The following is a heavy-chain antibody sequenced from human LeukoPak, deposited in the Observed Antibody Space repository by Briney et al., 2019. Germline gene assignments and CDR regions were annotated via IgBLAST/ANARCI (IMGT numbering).Heavy chain of an antibody. V-gene: IGHV1-18*01. CDR2: ISAYNGNT. CDR1: GYTFTSFG. Sequence: ASVKVSCKASGYTFTSFGISWVRQAPGQGPEWMGWISAYNGNTNYVQKFQGRVTMTTDTSTNTAYMELRCLTSDDTAVYYCARDLGLDTTMVFFDYWGQGTVVTVSS. D-gene: IGHD5-18*01. CDR3: ARDLGLDTTMVFFDY. J-gene: IGHJ4*02.